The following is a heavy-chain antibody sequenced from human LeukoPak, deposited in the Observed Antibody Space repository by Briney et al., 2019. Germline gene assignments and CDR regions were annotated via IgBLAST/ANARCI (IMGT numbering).Heavy chain of an antibody. CDR3: ARDPDPGTADY. D-gene: IGHD1-1*01. CDR1: GFTFNTYW. CDR2: INEDGSEK. J-gene: IGHJ4*02. V-gene: IGHV3-7*01. Sequence: GGSLRLSCAASGFTFNTYWMSWVRQAPGKGLEWVANINEDGSEKYYVDSVKGRFAISRDNAKKSLYLQMNSLRGEDMAMYYCARDPDPGTADYWGQGTRVTVSS.